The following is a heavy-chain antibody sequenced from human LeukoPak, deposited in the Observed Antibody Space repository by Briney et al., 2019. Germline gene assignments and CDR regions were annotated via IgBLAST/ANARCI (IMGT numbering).Heavy chain of an antibody. J-gene: IGHJ5*02. CDR1: GFTFSSYW. Sequence: GGSLRLSCAASGFTFSSYWMSWVRQAPGKGLEWVANIKQDGSEKYYVDSVKGRFTISGDNAKNSLYLQMNSLRAEDTAVYYCARVAYDSSGYNWFDPWGQGTLVTVSS. CDR2: IKQDGSEK. CDR3: ARVAYDSSGYNWFDP. D-gene: IGHD3-22*01. V-gene: IGHV3-7*01.